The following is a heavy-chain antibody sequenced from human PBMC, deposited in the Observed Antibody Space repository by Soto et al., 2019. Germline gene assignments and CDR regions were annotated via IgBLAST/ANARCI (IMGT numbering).Heavy chain of an antibody. CDR2: ISVTGDT. CDR1: GFTFSSYA. CDR3: AKSLSTATSFDY. Sequence: PGGSLRLSCAASGFTFSSYAMNWVHQAPGKGPEWVSHISVTGDTYYADSVKGRFTISRDNSKNTLFLQMNSLRAEDTAVYYCAKSLSTATSFDYWGQGTPVTVSS. J-gene: IGHJ4*02. V-gene: IGHV3-23*01.